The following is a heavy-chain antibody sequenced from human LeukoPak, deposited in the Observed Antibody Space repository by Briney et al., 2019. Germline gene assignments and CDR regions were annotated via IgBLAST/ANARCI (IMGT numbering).Heavy chain of an antibody. D-gene: IGHD1-1*01. CDR1: GYRFTSYW. Sequence: GESLKISCKGSGYRFTSYWIALVRQMPGKGLEWMGIIYPGDSDTRYSPSFQGQVTISADRSISTAYLQWSSLKASDTAMYYCARPDNLPNAFDIWGQGTMVTVSS. CDR2: IYPGDSDT. J-gene: IGHJ3*02. CDR3: ARPDNLPNAFDI. V-gene: IGHV5-51*01.